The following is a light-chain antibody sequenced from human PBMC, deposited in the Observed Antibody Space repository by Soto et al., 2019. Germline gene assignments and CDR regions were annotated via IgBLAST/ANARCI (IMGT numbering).Light chain of an antibody. V-gene: IGKV3-15*01. CDR2: GAS. Sequence: EVVMTQSPATLSVSPGERATLSCRASESVRSYLAWYQQKPGQAPRLLIYGASTRATGIPARFSGSGSGTEFTLTISSMQFEDFAIYYCQQYNNWPPITFGQGTRLEIK. J-gene: IGKJ5*01. CDR3: QQYNNWPPIT. CDR1: ESVRSY.